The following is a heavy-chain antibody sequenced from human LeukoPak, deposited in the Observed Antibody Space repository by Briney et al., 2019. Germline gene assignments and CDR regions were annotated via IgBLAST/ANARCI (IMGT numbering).Heavy chain of an antibody. D-gene: IGHD6-6*01. CDR3: ARGRAARSIDY. CDR2: INHSGST. V-gene: IGHV4-34*01. Sequence: SETLSLTCTVSGGSISSYYWSWIRQPPGKGLEWIGEINHSGSTNYNPSLKSRVTISVDTSKNQFSLKLSSVTAADTAVYYCARGRAARSIDYWGQGTLVTVSS. J-gene: IGHJ4*02. CDR1: GGSISSYY.